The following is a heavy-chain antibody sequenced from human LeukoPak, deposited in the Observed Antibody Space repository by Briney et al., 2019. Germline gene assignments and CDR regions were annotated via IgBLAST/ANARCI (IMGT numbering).Heavy chain of an antibody. D-gene: IGHD6-13*01. CDR3: ARDKQQLDSYYYYYYGMDV. V-gene: IGHV3-7*03. J-gene: IGHJ6*02. CDR1: GFMFSSNW. CDR2: IKEDGTET. Sequence: TGGSLRLSCAASGFMFSSNWMSWVRLAPGKGLEWVANIKEDGTETYYVDSVKGRFTISRDNAKNSLYLQMNSLRVEETAVYYCARDKQQLDSYYYYYYGMDVWGQGTTVTVSS.